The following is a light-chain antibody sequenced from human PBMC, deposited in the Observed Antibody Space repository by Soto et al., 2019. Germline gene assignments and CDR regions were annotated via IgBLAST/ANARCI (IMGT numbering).Light chain of an antibody. CDR3: QQDDSYPLT. CDR2: DVS. CDR1: QSINNL. J-gene: IGKJ4*01. V-gene: IGKV1-5*01. Sequence: DVQMTQSPSTLSASVGDRVTITCRASQSINNLLAWYQQKPGKAPKFLIYDVSTLESGVPSRFSGSGAGTEFTLDISSLQPEDVATYYCQQDDSYPLTFGGGTRVEIK.